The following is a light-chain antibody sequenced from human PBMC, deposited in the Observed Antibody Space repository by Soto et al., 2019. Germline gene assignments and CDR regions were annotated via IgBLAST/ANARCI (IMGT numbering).Light chain of an antibody. CDR3: QSYDSSLSGSV. CDR1: SSHIGAGYD. V-gene: IGLV1-40*01. CDR2: GNS. J-gene: IGLJ2*01. Sequence: QSVLTQPPSVSGAPGQRVTISCTGSSSHIGAGYDVHWYQQLPGTAPKLLIYGNSNRPSGVSDRFSGSKSGTSVSLAITGLQAEDEADYYCQSYDSSLSGSVFGGGTKLTVL.